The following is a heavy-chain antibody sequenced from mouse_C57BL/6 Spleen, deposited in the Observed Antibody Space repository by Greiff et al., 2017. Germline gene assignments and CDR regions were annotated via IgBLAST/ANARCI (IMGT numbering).Heavy chain of an antibody. J-gene: IGHJ1*03. Sequence: VQLQQPGAELVRPGSSVKLSCKASGYTFTSYWMDWVKQRPGQGLEWIGNIYPSDSETHYNQKFKDKATWTVDKSSSTAYMQLSSLTSEDSAVYYCARWFTTKYFDVWGTGTTVTVSA. D-gene: IGHD2-12*01. CDR1: GYTFTSYW. V-gene: IGHV1-61*01. CDR2: IYPSDSET. CDR3: ARWFTTKYFDV.